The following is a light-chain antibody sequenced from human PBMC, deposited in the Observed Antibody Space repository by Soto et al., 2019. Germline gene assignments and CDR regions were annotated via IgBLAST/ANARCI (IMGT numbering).Light chain of an antibody. V-gene: IGKV1-9*01. Sequence: DIQLTQSPSFLSASVGDRVTITCRASQGISSHLAWYQQKPGKAPKLLIYAASTLHSGVPSTFSGSGSGTEFTLTISSLQPDDFATYYCQQYNSYSFGQGTKVEIK. CDR3: QQYNSYS. CDR2: AAS. J-gene: IGKJ1*01. CDR1: QGISSH.